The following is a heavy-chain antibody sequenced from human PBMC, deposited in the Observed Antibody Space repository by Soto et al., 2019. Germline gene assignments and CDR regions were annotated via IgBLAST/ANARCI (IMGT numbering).Heavy chain of an antibody. J-gene: IGHJ5*02. Sequence: QVQLQESGPGLVKPSETLSLTCTVSGGSISSYYWSWIRQPPGKGLEWIGYIYYSGSTNYNPSLKSRVPISVDTSKNQFSLKLSSVAAADTAGDYCARDLPSRRSLWFDPWGQGTLVTVSS. V-gene: IGHV4-59*01. D-gene: IGHD6-13*01. CDR1: GGSISSYY. CDR3: ARDLPSRRSLWFDP. CDR2: IYYSGST.